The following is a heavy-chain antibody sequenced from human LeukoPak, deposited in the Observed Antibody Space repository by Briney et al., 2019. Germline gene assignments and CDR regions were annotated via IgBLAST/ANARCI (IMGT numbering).Heavy chain of an antibody. V-gene: IGHV5-51*01. CDR3: ARLVGTSLKAFDF. D-gene: IGHD2-2*01. Sequence: GESLKISCKGSGYSFTNYWIGWVRQMPGKGLEWMGIIYPGDSDTRYSPSFQGQVTISADKSTSTAYLHWSSLKASDTAMYYCARLVGTSLKAFDFWGQGTMVTVSS. CDR1: GYSFTNYW. CDR2: IYPGDSDT. J-gene: IGHJ3*01.